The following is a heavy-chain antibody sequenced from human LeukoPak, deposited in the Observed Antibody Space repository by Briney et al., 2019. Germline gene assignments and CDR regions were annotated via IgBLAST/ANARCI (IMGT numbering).Heavy chain of an antibody. Sequence: GGSLRLSCAGSGFTFSSYEMNWVRQAPGKGLGWVSYISSSGRAIYYADSVKGRFTVSRDNAKNSLYLQMNSLRAEDTAVYYCARCPRWAHFDYWGQGTLVTASS. CDR3: ARCPRWAHFDY. CDR1: GFTFSSYE. V-gene: IGHV3-48*03. J-gene: IGHJ4*02. D-gene: IGHD4-23*01. CDR2: ISSSGRAI.